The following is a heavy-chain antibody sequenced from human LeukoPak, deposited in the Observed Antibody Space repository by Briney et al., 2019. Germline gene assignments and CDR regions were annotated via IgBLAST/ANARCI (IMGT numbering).Heavy chain of an antibody. Sequence: ASVKVSCKASGYTFTSYGISWVRQAPGQGLEWMGWISAYNGNINYAQKLQGRVTITADKSTSTAYMELSSLRSEDTAVYYSASGHYETVLRYFDWLLAPPYYFDYWGQGTLVTVSS. V-gene: IGHV1-18*01. J-gene: IGHJ4*02. D-gene: IGHD3-9*01. CDR1: GYTFTSYG. CDR3: ASGHYETVLRYFDWLLAPPYYFDY. CDR2: ISAYNGNI.